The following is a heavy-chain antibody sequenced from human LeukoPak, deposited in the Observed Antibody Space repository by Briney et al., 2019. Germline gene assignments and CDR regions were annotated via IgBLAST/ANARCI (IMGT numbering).Heavy chain of an antibody. Sequence: ASVKVSCKVSGYTLTELSMHWVRQAPGKGLEWMGGFDPEDGETIYAQKFQGRVTMTEDTSTDTAYMELSSLRSEDTAVYYCARATGFWSGYQGYYYYMDVWGKGTTVTVSS. D-gene: IGHD3-3*01. J-gene: IGHJ6*03. CDR1: GYTLTELS. CDR2: FDPEDGET. CDR3: ARATGFWSGYQGYYYYMDV. V-gene: IGHV1-24*01.